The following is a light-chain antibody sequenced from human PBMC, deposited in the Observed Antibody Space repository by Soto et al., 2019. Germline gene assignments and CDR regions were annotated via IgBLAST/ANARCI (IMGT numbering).Light chain of an antibody. V-gene: IGKV1-5*03. Sequence: DAPLTQSPSTLSPAVGPRLTITLRASKSISSWLAWYQQKPGKAPKLLIYKASSLESGVPSRFSGSGSGTEFTLTISSLQHDDFATYYCQQYNSLWTFGQGTKVDIK. CDR2: KAS. CDR3: QQYNSLWT. J-gene: IGKJ1*01. CDR1: KSISSW.